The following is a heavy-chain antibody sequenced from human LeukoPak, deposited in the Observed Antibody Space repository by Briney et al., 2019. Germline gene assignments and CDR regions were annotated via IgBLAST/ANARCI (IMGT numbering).Heavy chain of an antibody. CDR2: ISYDGSNK. V-gene: IGHV3-30-3*01. CDR1: GFTFSSYA. D-gene: IGHD4/OR15-4a*01. Sequence: GRSLRLSCAASGFTFSSYAMHWVRQAPGKGLEWVAVISYDGSNKYYADSVKGRFTISRDNSKNTLYLQMNSLRAEDTAVYYCARVSNILSLYYFDYWGQGTLVTVSS. J-gene: IGHJ4*02. CDR3: ARVSNILSLYYFDY.